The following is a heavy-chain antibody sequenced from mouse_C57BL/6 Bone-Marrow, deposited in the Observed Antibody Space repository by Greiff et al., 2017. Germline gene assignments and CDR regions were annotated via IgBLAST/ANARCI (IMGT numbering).Heavy chain of an antibody. D-gene: IGHD2-5*01. CDR2: ICRGGST. CDR3: AKRSNYYALDD. J-gene: IGHJ4*01. V-gene: IGHV2-5*01. Sequence: QVQLQQSGPGLVQPSQCLSISCKASGFSLTSYGVHWVRQSPGKGLEWLGVICRGGSTDYNAEFMSRLSITKDNSKIQVFFKMNSLLADDPAIYYCAKRSNYYALDDWGQGTAVTVSA. CDR1: GFSLTSYG.